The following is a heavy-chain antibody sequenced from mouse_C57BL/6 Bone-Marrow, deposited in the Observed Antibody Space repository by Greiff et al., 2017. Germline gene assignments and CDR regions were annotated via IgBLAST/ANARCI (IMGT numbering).Heavy chain of an antibody. D-gene: IGHD1-1*01. Sequence: VQLQQSGPELVKPGASVTLSCKASGYTFTSYDINWVKQRPGQGLEWIGWIYPRDGSTKYNEKFKGKATLTVDTSSSTAYMELHSLTTGDSAVYFCARLEFCGRSGNCYFDVWGTGTTVTVSS. V-gene: IGHV1-85*01. J-gene: IGHJ1*03. CDR1: GYTFTSYD. CDR3: ARLEFCGRSGNCYFDV. CDR2: IYPRDGST.